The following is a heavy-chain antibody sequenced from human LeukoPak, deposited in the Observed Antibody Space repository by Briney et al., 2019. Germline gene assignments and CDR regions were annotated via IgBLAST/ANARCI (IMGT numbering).Heavy chain of an antibody. V-gene: IGHV1-2*06. CDR1: GHTFTGYY. Sequence: ASVKVSCKASGHTFTGYYMHWVRQAPGQGLEWMGRINPNSGGTNYAQKFQGRVTMTRDTSISTAYMELSRLRSDDTAVYYCARGRYSSSSHFDYWGQGTLVTVSS. D-gene: IGHD6-6*01. CDR2: INPNSGGT. CDR3: ARGRYSSSSHFDY. J-gene: IGHJ4*02.